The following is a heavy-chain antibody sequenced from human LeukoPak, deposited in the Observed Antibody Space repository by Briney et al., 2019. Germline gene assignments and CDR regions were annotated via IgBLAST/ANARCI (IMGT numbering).Heavy chain of an antibody. CDR3: TRPSYYDSRGYSTNGFDI. Sequence: PGGSLRLSCVASGFTVSDHYIDWVRQAPGKGLEWVGRNRDKSKSYTTDHAASVRGRFTISRDDSKNSLYLQMYSLKTEDTAVYFCTRPSYYDSRGYSTNGFDIWGQGTMVTVSS. V-gene: IGHV3-72*01. CDR2: NRDKSKSYTT. CDR1: GFTVSDHY. J-gene: IGHJ3*02. D-gene: IGHD3-22*01.